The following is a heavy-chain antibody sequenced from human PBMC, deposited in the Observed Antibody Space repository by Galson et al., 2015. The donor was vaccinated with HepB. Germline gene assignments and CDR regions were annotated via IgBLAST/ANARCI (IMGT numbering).Heavy chain of an antibody. J-gene: IGHJ4*02. Sequence: SLRLSCAASGFTFSSYSMNWVRQAPGKGLEWVSYISSSSSTIYYADSVKGRFTISRDNAKNSLYLQMNSLRAEDTAVYYCARVASGLDYETNYFDYWGQGTLVTVSS. D-gene: IGHD4-17*01. CDR2: ISSSSSTI. V-gene: IGHV3-48*01. CDR1: GFTFSSYS. CDR3: ARVASGLDYETNYFDY.